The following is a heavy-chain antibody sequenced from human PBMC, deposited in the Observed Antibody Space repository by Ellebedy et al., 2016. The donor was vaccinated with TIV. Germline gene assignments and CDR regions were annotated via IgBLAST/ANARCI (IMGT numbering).Heavy chain of an antibody. Sequence: GESLKISCVASGFTFSSYDMSWVRQAPGKGLEWVSAIDKSGYSTYYADSVKGRFTISRDNSKNTLYLQMNSLRAEDTAVYYCEKLAGVHLWYFDYWGQGTLVTVSS. V-gene: IGHV3-23*05. D-gene: IGHD2-21*01. J-gene: IGHJ4*02. CDR3: EKLAGVHLWYFDY. CDR1: GFTFSSYD. CDR2: IDKSGYST.